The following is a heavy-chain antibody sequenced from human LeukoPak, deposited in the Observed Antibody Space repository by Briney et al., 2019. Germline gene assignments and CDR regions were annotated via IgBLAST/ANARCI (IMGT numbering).Heavy chain of an antibody. Sequence: GGSQRLSCAASGFTFSSYWMSWVRQAPGKGLEWVANIKQDGSEKYYVDSVKGRFTISRDNAKNSLYLQMNSLRAEDTAVYYCARSYDFWSGYYSAVHYYGMDVWGQGTTVTVSS. V-gene: IGHV3-7*03. CDR3: ARSYDFWSGYYSAVHYYGMDV. CDR1: GFTFSSYW. CDR2: IKQDGSEK. J-gene: IGHJ6*02. D-gene: IGHD3-3*01.